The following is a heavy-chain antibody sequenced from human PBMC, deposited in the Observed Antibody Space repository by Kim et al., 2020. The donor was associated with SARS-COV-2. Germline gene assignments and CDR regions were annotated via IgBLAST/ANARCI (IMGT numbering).Heavy chain of an antibody. D-gene: IGHD3-10*02. J-gene: IGHJ4*02. Sequence: GGSLRLSCVVSGVTVSSSYVSWVRQAPGKGLEWVSVLYSGGDKYYADSVKGRFTISRNDSKNTLYLQMNTLRTEDTAMYYCAHVRGVPYWGQGTLVTVSS. CDR2: LYSGGDK. CDR3: AHVRGVPY. V-gene: IGHV3-66*02. CDR1: GVTVSSSY.